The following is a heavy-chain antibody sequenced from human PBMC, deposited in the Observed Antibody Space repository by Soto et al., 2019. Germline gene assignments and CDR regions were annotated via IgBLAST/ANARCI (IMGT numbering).Heavy chain of an antibody. CDR2: IYPGDSDT. CDR3: ARLVVVPAARYYYYYGMDV. D-gene: IGHD2-2*01. V-gene: IGHV5-51*01. CDR1: GYSFTSYW. J-gene: IGHJ6*02. Sequence: GESLKISCKGPGYSFTSYWIGWVRQMPGKGLEWMGIIYPGDSDTRYSPSFQGQVTISADKSISTAYLQWSSLKASGTAMYYCARLVVVPAARYYYYYGMDVWGQGTTVTVSS.